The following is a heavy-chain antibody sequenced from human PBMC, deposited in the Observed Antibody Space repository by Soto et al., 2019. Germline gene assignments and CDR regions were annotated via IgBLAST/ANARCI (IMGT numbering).Heavy chain of an antibody. Sequence: PGESLKISCKGSGYSFAGYWITWVRQKPGKGLEWMGRIDPSDSQTYYSPSFRGHVTISVTKSITTVFLQWSSLRASDTAMYYCARGGGMRYYDSSGYYGFAFDIWGQGTMVTVSS. CDR3: ARGGGMRYYDSSGYYGFAFDI. CDR1: GYSFAGYW. CDR2: IDPSDSQT. J-gene: IGHJ3*02. V-gene: IGHV5-10-1*01. D-gene: IGHD3-22*01.